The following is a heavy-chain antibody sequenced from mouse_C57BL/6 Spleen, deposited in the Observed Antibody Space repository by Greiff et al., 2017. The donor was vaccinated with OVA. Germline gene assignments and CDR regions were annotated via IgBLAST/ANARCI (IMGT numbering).Heavy chain of an antibody. CDR3: ARDRPTWAY. D-gene: IGHD5-1*01. CDR1: GFTFSSYA. J-gene: IGHJ3*01. Sequence: EVQGVESGGGLVKPGGSLKLSCAASGFTFSSYAMSWVRQTPEKRLEWVATISDGGSYTYYPDNVKGRFTISRDNAKNNLYLQMSHLKSEDTAMYYCARDRPTWAYWGQGTLVTVSA. CDR2: ISDGGSYT. V-gene: IGHV5-4*01.